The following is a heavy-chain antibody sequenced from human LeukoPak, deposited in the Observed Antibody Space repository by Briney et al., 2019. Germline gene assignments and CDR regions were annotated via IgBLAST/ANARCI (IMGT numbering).Heavy chain of an antibody. Sequence: GGSLRLSCAASGFTFDDYAMHWVRQAPGKGLEWVGRIKSKGDGETTDYAAPVKGRFTMSRDDSKATLYLQMNSLKAEDTAVYYCATDLGLTMIRGVIVHWGQGALVTVSS. V-gene: IGHV3-15*01. J-gene: IGHJ4*02. CDR2: IKSKGDGETT. CDR1: GFTFDDYA. CDR3: ATDLGLTMIRGVIVH. D-gene: IGHD3-10*01.